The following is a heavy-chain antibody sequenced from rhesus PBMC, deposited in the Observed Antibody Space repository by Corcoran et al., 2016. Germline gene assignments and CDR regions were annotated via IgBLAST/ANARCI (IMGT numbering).Heavy chain of an antibody. CDR3: ARDGVTQFDY. D-gene: IGHD3-34*01. CDR2: IYGNSAST. CDR1: GGSISGYYY. Sequence: QVQLQESGPGLVKPSETLSLTCAVYGGSISGYYYWSWIRQPPGKGLEWIGYIYGNSASTNYNPSLKNRVTISKDTSKNQFSLKLSSVTAADTAVYYCARDGVTQFDYWGQGVLVTVSS. V-gene: IGHV4-73*01. J-gene: IGHJ4*01.